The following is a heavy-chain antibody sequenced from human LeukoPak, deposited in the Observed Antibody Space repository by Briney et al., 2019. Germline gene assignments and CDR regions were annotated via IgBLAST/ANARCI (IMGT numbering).Heavy chain of an antibody. V-gene: IGHV3-20*04. CDR2: INWNGGST. CDR3: ARDRRAAAALFDY. J-gene: IGHJ4*02. CDR1: GFTFDDYG. D-gene: IGHD6-13*01. Sequence: GGSLRLSCAASGFTFDDYGMSWVRQAPGKGLEWVSGINWNGGSTGYADSVKGRSTISRDNAKNSLYLQMNSLRVEDTALYYCARDRRAAAALFDYWGQGTLVTVSS.